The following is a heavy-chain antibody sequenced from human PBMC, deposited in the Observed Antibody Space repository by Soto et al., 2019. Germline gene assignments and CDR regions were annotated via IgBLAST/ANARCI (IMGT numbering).Heavy chain of an antibody. Sequence: PSETLSLTCTVSGGSISSSRYYWGWIRQPPGKGLEWIGSIYYSRSTYYNPSLKSRVTISVDTSKNQFSLKLSSVTAADTAVYYCARVIGYSSSWYWFDPWGQGTLVTVSS. CDR2: IYYSRST. CDR1: GGSISSSRYY. CDR3: ARVIGYSSSWYWFDP. D-gene: IGHD6-13*01. V-gene: IGHV4-39*01. J-gene: IGHJ5*02.